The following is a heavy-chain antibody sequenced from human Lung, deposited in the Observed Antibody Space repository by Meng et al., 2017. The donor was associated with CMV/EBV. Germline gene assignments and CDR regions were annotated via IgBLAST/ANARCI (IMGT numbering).Heavy chain of an antibody. J-gene: IGHJ6*02. CDR1: GGSISSSSYY. Sequence: LRLSCTVPGGSISSSSYYWSGIRQHPGKGPEWIGYVFHTGATYYSPSLNSRLTLSLDTSKNQFSLKLSSVTAADTAVYYCAKDSLYEPKYGTDVWGPGTTVTVSS. CDR2: VFHTGAT. CDR3: AKDSLYEPKYGTDV. D-gene: IGHD5/OR15-5a*01. V-gene: IGHV4-31*03.